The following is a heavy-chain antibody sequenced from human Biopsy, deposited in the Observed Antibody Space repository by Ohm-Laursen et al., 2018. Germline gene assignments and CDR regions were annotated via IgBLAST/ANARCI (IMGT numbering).Heavy chain of an antibody. D-gene: IGHD6-25*01. CDR3: ARATYSSGHKIDS. J-gene: IGHJ4*02. Sequence: SLGLSCAASGFVVSGTQMSWVRQAPRKGLEWVSVIYSGDSTYYADSVKGRFTISRDESKNTLYLQMNRLGAEDTAVYHCARATYSSGHKIDSWGQGTLVTVSS. CDR1: GFVVSGTQ. CDR2: IYSGDST. V-gene: IGHV3-53*01.